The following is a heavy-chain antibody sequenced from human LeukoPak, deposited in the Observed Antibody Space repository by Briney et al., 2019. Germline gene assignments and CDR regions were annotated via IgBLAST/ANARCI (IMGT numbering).Heavy chain of an antibody. CDR2: IIPIFGTA. V-gene: IGHV1-69*01. Sequence: GASVKVSCRASGRTFSSYAISWVRQAPGQGLEWMGGIIPIFGTANYAQKFQGRVTITADESTSTAYMELSSLRSEDTAVYYCARDGKTYDYGSGSYYAAFDFDYWGQGTLVTVSS. CDR1: GRTFSSYA. D-gene: IGHD3-10*01. CDR3: ARDGKTYDYGSGSYYAAFDFDY. J-gene: IGHJ4*02.